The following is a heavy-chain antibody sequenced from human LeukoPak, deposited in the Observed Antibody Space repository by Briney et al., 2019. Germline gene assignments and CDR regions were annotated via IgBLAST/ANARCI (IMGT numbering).Heavy chain of an antibody. CDR3: ARHITMIVVVLNDAFDI. CDR1: GYTFTSYY. V-gene: IGHV1-18*04. CDR2: INTDNGNT. J-gene: IGHJ3*02. D-gene: IGHD3-22*01. Sequence: ASVKVSCKASGYTFTSYYMHWVRQAPGQGLEWMGWINTDNGNTNYAQKLQGRVTMTTDTSTNTAYMELRSLRSDDTAVYYCARHITMIVVVLNDAFDIWGQGTMVTVSS.